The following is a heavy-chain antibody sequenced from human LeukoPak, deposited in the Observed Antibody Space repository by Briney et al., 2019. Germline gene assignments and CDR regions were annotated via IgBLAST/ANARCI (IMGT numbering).Heavy chain of an antibody. J-gene: IGHJ5*02. CDR1: GYTFTSYG. CDR3: ARSQTVVTACNWFDP. Sequence: ASVKVSCKASGYTFTSYGISWVRQAPGQGLEWMGWISAYNGNTNYAQKLQGRVTMTTDTSTSTAYMELRSLRSDDTAVYYCARSQTVVTACNWFDPWGQGTLVTVSS. CDR2: ISAYNGNT. D-gene: IGHD2-21*02. V-gene: IGHV1-18*01.